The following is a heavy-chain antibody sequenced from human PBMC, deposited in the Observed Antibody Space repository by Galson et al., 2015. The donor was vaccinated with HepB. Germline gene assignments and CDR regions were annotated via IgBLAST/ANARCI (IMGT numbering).Heavy chain of an antibody. CDR3: ATGGV. D-gene: IGHD3-16*01. CDR1: GGSISSYS. CDR2: THYSGRT. Sequence: SETLSLTCIVSGGSISSYSWTWIRQPPGKGLEWIGNTHYSGRTNYNPSLKSRLTISLDTSKDQFSLRLTSVTAADTAMYYCATGGVWGQGTTVTVSS. J-gene: IGHJ6*02. V-gene: IGHV4-59*01.